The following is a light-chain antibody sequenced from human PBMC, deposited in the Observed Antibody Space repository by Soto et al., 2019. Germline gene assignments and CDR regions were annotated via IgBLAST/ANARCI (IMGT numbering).Light chain of an antibody. Sequence: QSVLTQPASVSGSPGQSITISCTGTSSDVGHYDYVSWYQQYPGKAPKLMIYEVINRPSGVSSRFSGSKSGNTASLTISGLQAEDEADYYCSSYTSSSTLWVFGGGTKVTVL. CDR3: SSYTSSSTLWV. CDR1: SSDVGHYDY. V-gene: IGLV2-14*01. CDR2: EVI. J-gene: IGLJ3*02.